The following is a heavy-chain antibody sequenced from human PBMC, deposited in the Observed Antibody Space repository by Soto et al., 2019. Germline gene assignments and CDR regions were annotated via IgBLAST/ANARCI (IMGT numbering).Heavy chain of an antibody. Sequence: PSETLSLTCTVSGGSISSYYWSWIRQPPGKGLEWIGYIYYNGSTNSNPSLKSRVTISVDTSKTQFSLKLSSVTAADTAVYYCASGSSTWYDFDYWGQGTLVTVSS. CDR3: ASGSSTWYDFDY. V-gene: IGHV4-59*01. J-gene: IGHJ4*02. CDR1: GGSISSYY. CDR2: IYYNGST. D-gene: IGHD6-13*01.